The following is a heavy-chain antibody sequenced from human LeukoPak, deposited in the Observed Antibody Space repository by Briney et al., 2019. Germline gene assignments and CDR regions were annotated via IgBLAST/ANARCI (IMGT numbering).Heavy chain of an antibody. Sequence: GGSLRLSCAASGFTFSSYGMHWVRQAPGKGLEWVAVISYDGSNQYYADSVKGRFTISRDNSKNTLYLQMNSLRAEDTAVYYCAEDGYRSPTYFDYWGQGTLVTVSS. CDR3: AEDGYRSPTYFDY. J-gene: IGHJ4*02. CDR1: GFTFSSYG. D-gene: IGHD5-12*01. V-gene: IGHV3-30*18. CDR2: ISYDGSNQ.